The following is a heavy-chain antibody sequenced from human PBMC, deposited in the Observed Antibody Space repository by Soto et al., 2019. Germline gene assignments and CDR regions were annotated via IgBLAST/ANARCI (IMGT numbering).Heavy chain of an antibody. J-gene: IGHJ4*02. CDR1: EFTFSSYA. CDR2: ILASGAYT. V-gene: IGHV3-23*01. CDR3: AKVSNSGYGTPHFDY. D-gene: IGHD5-12*01. Sequence: EVQLLESGGGLVQPGGSLRLSCAASEFTFSSYAMSWVRQAPEKGLEWVSTILASGAYTYYTNFVKGRFTISRDNSKNTLYLQMNSLTAEDTALYFCAKVSNSGYGTPHFDYWGQGTLVTVSS.